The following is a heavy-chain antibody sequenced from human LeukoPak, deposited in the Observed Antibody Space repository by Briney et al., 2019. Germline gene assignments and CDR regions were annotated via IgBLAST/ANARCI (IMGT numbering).Heavy chain of an antibody. J-gene: IGHJ6*02. V-gene: IGHV1-69*04. CDR1: GGTFSSYA. CDR2: IIPIFGIA. Sequence: SVKVSCKASGGTFSSYAISWVRQAPGQGLEWMGRIIPIFGIANYAQKFQGRVTITADKSTSTAYMELSSLRSEDTAVYYCVRDSTRYYDFWSDYYYYGMDVWGQGTTVTVSS. D-gene: IGHD3-3*01. CDR3: VRDSTRYYDFWSDYYYYGMDV.